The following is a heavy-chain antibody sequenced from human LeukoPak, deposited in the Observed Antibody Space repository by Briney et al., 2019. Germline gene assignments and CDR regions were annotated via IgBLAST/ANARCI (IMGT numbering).Heavy chain of an antibody. CDR1: EFSVGSNY. J-gene: IGHJ4*02. CDR2: IYSGGST. CDR3: ARVKGEGAHFGY. D-gene: IGHD1-26*01. Sequence: PGGSLRLSCAASEFSVGSNYMTWVRQAPGKGLEWVSLIYSGGSTYYADSVKGRFTISRDNAKKSLYLQMHSLRAEDTAFYHCARVKGEGAHFGYWGQGTLVTVSS. V-gene: IGHV3-66*01.